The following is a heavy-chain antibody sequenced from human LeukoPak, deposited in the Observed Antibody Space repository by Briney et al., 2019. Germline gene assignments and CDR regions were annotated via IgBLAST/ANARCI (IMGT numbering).Heavy chain of an antibody. CDR3: ARGNSRGDYYYLDV. Sequence: SETLSLTCSVSGYSIRSGYYWDWIRQSPGKGLEWIGTIYRSGSTYYNPSLNSRVTISLDTSKNQFFLKLRSAAAADTAVYYCARGNSRGDYYYLDVWGKGTTVTVSS. J-gene: IGHJ6*03. CDR2: IYRSGST. CDR1: GYSIRSGYY. D-gene: IGHD4-11*01. V-gene: IGHV4-38-2*02.